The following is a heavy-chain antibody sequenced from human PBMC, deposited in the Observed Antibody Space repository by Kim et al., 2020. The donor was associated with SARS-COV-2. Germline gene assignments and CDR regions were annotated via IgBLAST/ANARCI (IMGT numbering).Heavy chain of an antibody. J-gene: IGHJ5*02. CDR3: ARAARYYGSGTNRNGGDWFDP. CDR1: GGTFSSYA. Sequence: SVKVSCKASGGTFSSYAISWVRQAPGQGLEWMGRIIPILGIANYAQKFQGRVTITADKSTSTAYMELSSLRSEDTAVYYCARAARYYGSGTNRNGGDWFDPWGQGTLVTVSS. CDR2: IIPILGIA. D-gene: IGHD3-10*01. V-gene: IGHV1-69*04.